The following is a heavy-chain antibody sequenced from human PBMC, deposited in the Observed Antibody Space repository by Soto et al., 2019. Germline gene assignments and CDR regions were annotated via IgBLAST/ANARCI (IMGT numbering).Heavy chain of an antibody. V-gene: IGHV5-51*01. CDR1: GYSFTSYW. CDR3: ASAYYYDSSGYPGDAFDI. CDR2: IYPGDSDT. D-gene: IGHD3-22*01. J-gene: IGHJ3*02. Sequence: PGESLKISCKGSGYSFTSYWIGWVRQMPGKGLEWMGIIYPGDSDTRYNPSFQGQVTISADKSISTAYLQWSSLKASDTAMYYCASAYYYDSSGYPGDAFDIWGQGTMVTVSS.